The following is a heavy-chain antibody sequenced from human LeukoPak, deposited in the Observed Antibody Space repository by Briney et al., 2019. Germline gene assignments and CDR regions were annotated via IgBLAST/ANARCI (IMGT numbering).Heavy chain of an antibody. CDR1: GDSLFSSASA. D-gene: IGHD1/OR15-1a*01. V-gene: IGHV6-1*01. CDR3: ARDTGTQIPFDY. Sequence: SLTLSLTCAISGDSLFSSASAWNWIRQSPSGGLEWLGRTFYRSKWYNDYAESVRSRISINPDTSKNQFSLQLNSVTPEDTAVYFCARDTGTQIPFDYWGQGTLVTVSS. CDR2: TFYRSKWYN. J-gene: IGHJ4*02.